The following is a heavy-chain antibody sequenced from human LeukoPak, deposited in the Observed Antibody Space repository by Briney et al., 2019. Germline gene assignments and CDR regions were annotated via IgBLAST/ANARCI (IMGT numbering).Heavy chain of an antibody. CDR2: INAGNGNT. CDR3: ARVSGPYSSSWYFGRFDP. V-gene: IGHV1-3*01. J-gene: IGHJ5*02. CDR1: GYTFTSYA. D-gene: IGHD6-13*01. Sequence: SVKVSCKASGYTFTSYAMHWVRQAPGQRLEWMGWINAGNGNTKYSQKFQGRVTITRDTSASTAYMELSSLRSEDTAVYYCARVSGPYSSSWYFGRFDPWGQGTLVTVSS.